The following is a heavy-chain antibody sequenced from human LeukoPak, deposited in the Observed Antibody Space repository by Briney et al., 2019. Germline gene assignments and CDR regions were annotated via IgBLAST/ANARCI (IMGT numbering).Heavy chain of an antibody. CDR1: GYTFTSYG. D-gene: IGHD3-22*01. J-gene: IGHJ5*02. CDR2: ISAYNGNT. Sequence: ASVKVSCKASGYTFTSYGISWVRQAPGQGLEWMGWISAYNGNTNYAQKLQGRVTMTTDTSTSTAYMELRSLRSDDTAAYYCARELYDSSGYNWFDPWGQGTLVTVSS. V-gene: IGHV1-18*01. CDR3: ARELYDSSGYNWFDP.